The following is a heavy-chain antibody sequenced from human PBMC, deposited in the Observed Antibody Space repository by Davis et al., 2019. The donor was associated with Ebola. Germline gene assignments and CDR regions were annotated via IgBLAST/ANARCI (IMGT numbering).Heavy chain of an antibody. J-gene: IGHJ6*02. Sequence: ASVKVSCNASGYTFTSYGISWVRQAPGQGLEWMGWTSAYNGNTNYAQKLQGRVTMTTDTSTSTAYMELRSLRSDDTAVYYCARDLSSIAARPIWYYYYGMDVWGQGTTVTVSS. D-gene: IGHD6-6*01. V-gene: IGHV1-18*01. CDR2: TSAYNGNT. CDR1: GYTFTSYG. CDR3: ARDLSSIAARPIWYYYYGMDV.